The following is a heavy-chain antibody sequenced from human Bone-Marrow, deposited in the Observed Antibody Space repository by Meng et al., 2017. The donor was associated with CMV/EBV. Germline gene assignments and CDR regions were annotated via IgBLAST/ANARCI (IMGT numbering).Heavy chain of an antibody. CDR2: IYYSGST. Sequence: GSLRLSCTVSGVSISSYYWSWIRQPPGKGLEWIAYIYYSGSTNYNPSLNSRVTISVDPSKTQFSLKLSSVTAADTAVYYRARALPGGAVDYWGRGTLVTVSS. CDR1: GVSISSYY. V-gene: IGHV4-59*01. J-gene: IGHJ4*02. D-gene: IGHD1-26*01. CDR3: ARALPGGAVDY.